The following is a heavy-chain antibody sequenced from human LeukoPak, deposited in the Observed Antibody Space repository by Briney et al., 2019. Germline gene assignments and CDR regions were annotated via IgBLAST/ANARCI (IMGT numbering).Heavy chain of an antibody. V-gene: IGHV3-23*01. CDR3: AKDSGDWTRGTLLPRDYYFDY. Sequence: RSLSPSCAASGFTFSNYASTCVRHAPREGLEWVSGISGSGGAPDYADPVKGRFTISRDNSKAALYLQMDSLRAEDTALYYCAKDSGDWTRGTLLPRDYYFDYWGQGAQVTVSS. D-gene: IGHD2-21*01. J-gene: IGHJ4*02. CDR1: GFTFSNYA. CDR2: ISGSGGAP.